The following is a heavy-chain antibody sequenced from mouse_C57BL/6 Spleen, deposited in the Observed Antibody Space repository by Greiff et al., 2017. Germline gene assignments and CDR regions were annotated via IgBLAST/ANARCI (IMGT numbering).Heavy chain of an antibody. D-gene: IGHD1-1*01. CDR2: ISSGSSTI. J-gene: IGHJ2*01. CDR1: GFTFSDYG. CDR3: ASITTGY. Sequence: DVKLVESGGGLVKPGGSLKLSCAASGFTFSDYGMHWVRQAPEKGLEWVAYISSGSSTIYYADTVKGRFTISRDNAKNTLFLQMTSLRSEDTAMYYCASITTGYWGQGTTLTVSS. V-gene: IGHV5-17*01.